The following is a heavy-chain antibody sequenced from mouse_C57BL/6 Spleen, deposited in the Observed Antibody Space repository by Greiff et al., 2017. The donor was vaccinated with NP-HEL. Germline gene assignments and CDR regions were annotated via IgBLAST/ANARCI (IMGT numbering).Heavy chain of an antibody. V-gene: IGHV1-82*01. CDR1: GYAFSSSW. D-gene: IGHD2-2*01. CDR3: ARCGYYWYFDV. J-gene: IGHJ1*03. Sequence: QVQLQQSGPELVKPGASVKISCKASGYAFSSSWMNWVKQRPGKGLEWIGRIYPGDGDTNYNGKFKGKATLTADKASSTAYMQRSSLTSEDSAVYFCARCGYYWYFDVWGTGTTVTVSS. CDR2: IYPGDGDT.